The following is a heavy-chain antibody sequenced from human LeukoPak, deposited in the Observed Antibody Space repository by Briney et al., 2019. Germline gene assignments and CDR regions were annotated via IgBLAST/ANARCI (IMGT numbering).Heavy chain of an antibody. CDR2: IYSTGST. CDR1: GGSISSYY. V-gene: IGHV4-4*07. D-gene: IGHD3-9*01. Sequence: PSETLSLTCTVSGGSISSYYWSWIRQPAGKGLEWIGRIYSTGSTNYNPSLKSRVTMSVDTSKNQFSLRLRSVTAADTAVYYCARAFDWLLSEGTYYYYGMDVWGQGTTVTVSS. J-gene: IGHJ6*02. CDR3: ARAFDWLLSEGTYYYYGMDV.